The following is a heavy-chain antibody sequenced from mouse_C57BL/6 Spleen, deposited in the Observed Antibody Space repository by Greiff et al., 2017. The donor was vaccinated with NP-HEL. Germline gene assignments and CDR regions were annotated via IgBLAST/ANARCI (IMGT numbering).Heavy chain of an antibody. CDR3: AREDSNGAMDY. D-gene: IGHD2-5*01. Sequence: EVQLQQSGPGLVKPSQSLSLTCSVTGYSITSGYYWNWIRQFPGNKLEWMGYISYDGSNNYNPSLKNRISITRDTSKNQFFLKLNSVTTEDTATYYCAREDSNGAMDYWGQGTSVTVSS. CDR2: ISYDGSN. V-gene: IGHV3-6*01. CDR1: GYSITSGYY. J-gene: IGHJ4*01.